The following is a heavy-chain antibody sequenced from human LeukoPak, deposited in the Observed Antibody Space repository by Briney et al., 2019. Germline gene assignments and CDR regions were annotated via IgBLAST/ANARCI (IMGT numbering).Heavy chain of an antibody. CDR3: TTVTHFDY. D-gene: IGHD4-17*01. J-gene: IGHJ4*02. CDR2: ISGSSSTI. V-gene: IGHV3-48*01. CDR1: GFTFSSYS. Sequence: GGSLRLSCAASGFTFSSYSMNWVRQALGKGLEWVSYISGSSSTIYYADSVKGRFTISRDNAKNSLYLQMNSLRAEDTAVYYCTTVTHFDYWGQGTLVTVSS.